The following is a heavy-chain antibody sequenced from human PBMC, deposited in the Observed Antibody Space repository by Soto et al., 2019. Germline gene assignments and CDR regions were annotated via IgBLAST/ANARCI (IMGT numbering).Heavy chain of an antibody. V-gene: IGHV1-69*01. CDR2: IIPMFGTP. CDR3: ARGRDQPPVGLYFDS. J-gene: IGHJ4*02. D-gene: IGHD1-26*01. Sequence: QVQLVQSGAEVKKPGSSVKVSCKASGDAFTNYIFDWVRQAPGQGLEWMGGIIPMFGTPKYAQTFQDRVTISAYVSTGTAYLELTSLRFDYTAVYYCARGRDQPPVGLYFDSWGEGTRVTVSS. CDR1: GDAFTNYI.